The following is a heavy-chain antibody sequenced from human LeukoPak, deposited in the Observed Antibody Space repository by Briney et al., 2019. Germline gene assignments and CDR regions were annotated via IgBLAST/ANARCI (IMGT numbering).Heavy chain of an antibody. CDR3: AREFEATGFWALDY. J-gene: IGHJ4*02. CDR1: GFTFNTYW. V-gene: IGHV3-74*01. D-gene: IGHD3-16*01. Sequence: GGSLRLSCTVSGFTFNTYWMHWVRQAPGKGLVWVSRMNNDGRVISYADSVKGRFTISRDNAKNTLYLRMNSLRAEDTAVYYCAREFEATGFWALDYWGQGTLVTASS. CDR2: MNNDGRVI.